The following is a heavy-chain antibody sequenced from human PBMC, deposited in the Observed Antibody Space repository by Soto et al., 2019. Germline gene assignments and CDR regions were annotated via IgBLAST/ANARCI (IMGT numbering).Heavy chain of an antibody. CDR2: IWYDGSKE. J-gene: IGHJ6*02. CDR3: ARETGGPLYGMDV. CDR1: GFIFSSYG. D-gene: IGHD7-27*01. V-gene: IGHV3-33*01. Sequence: QVQLVESGGGVVQPGRSLRLSCATSGFIFSSYGLHWVRQAPGKGLEWVAVIWYDGSKEYYVDSVKGRFTISRDNSKNPLYLQMNSLRAEDTAVYYCARETGGPLYGMDVWGQGTTVTVSS.